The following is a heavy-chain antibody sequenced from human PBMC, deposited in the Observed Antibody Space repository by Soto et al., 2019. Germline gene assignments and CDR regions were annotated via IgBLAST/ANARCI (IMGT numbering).Heavy chain of an antibody. D-gene: IGHD3-3*02. CDR3: AKPLTGIYGLGPDH. V-gene: IGHV3-23*01. CDR1: EFSFNTYA. J-gene: IGHJ4*02. CDR2: VSGSGEST. Sequence: PGRLIRLSGSVSEFSFNTYAMNCFLQTPGKGLEGVSGVSGSGESTFYADSVKGRFIISRDNSKNTLYLQMNSLRAEDTALYYCAKPLTGIYGLGPDHWGQGTMVTVSS.